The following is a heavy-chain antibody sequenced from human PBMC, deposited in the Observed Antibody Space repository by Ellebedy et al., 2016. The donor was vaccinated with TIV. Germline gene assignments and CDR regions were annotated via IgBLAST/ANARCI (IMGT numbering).Heavy chain of an antibody. J-gene: IGHJ4*02. CDR1: GGSISSYY. CDR3: VGCRDTLLWFGELGSFDY. CDR2: IYTSGST. V-gene: IGHV4-4*07. Sequence: MPSETLSLTCTVSGGSISSYYWSWIRQPAGKGLEWIGRIYTSGSTNYNPSLKSRVTMSVDTSKNQFPLKLSSVTAADTAVYYCVGCRDTLLWFGELGSFDYWGQGTLVTVSS. D-gene: IGHD3-10*01.